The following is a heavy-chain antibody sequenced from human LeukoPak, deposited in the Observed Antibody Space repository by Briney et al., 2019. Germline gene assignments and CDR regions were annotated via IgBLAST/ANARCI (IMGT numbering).Heavy chain of an antibody. J-gene: IGHJ4*02. CDR2: IIPIFGTA. D-gene: IGHD5-12*01. V-gene: IGHV1-69*05. CDR1: GDTFSSYA. CDR3: ARGKEWIDSSLDY. Sequence: SVKVSCKASGDTFSSYAISWVRQAPGQGLEWMGRIIPIFGTANYAQKFQGRVTITTDESTSTAYMELSSLRSEDTAVYYRARGKEWIDSSLDYWGQGTLVTVSS.